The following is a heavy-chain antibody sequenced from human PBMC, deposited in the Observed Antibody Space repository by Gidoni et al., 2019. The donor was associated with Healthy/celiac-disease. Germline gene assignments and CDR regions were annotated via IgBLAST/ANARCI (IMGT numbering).Heavy chain of an antibody. D-gene: IGHD3-10*01. V-gene: IGHV4-34*01. Sequence: QVQLQQWGAGLLKPSETLSLTCAVYGGSFSGYYWSWIRQPPGKGLEWIGEIHHSGSTNYNPSLKSRVPISVDTSKNQFSLKLSSVTAADTAVYYCARGRLSPYYYGSGSMVDYWGQGTLVTVSS. CDR1: GGSFSGYY. CDR2: IHHSGST. J-gene: IGHJ4*02. CDR3: ARGRLSPYYYGSGSMVDY.